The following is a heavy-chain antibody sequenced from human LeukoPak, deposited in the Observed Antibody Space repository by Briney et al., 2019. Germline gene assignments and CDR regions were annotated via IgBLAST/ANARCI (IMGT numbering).Heavy chain of an antibody. D-gene: IGHD6-19*01. Sequence: ASVKVSCKASGYTFTGYYMYWVRQAPGQGLEWMGWINPNSGGTNYAQKFQGRVTMTRDTSISTAYMELSRLRSDDTAVYYCARGPLARGIAVAGTYYYYYMDVWGKGTTVTVSS. CDR1: GYTFTGYY. CDR3: ARGPLARGIAVAGTYYYYYMDV. V-gene: IGHV1-2*02. J-gene: IGHJ6*03. CDR2: INPNSGGT.